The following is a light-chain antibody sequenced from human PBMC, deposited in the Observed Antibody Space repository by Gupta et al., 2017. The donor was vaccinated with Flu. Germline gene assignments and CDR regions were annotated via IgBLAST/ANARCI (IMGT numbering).Light chain of an antibody. CDR1: QSVLYSANYKNY. J-gene: IGKJ2*03. CDR3: HQYYTIPRS. V-gene: IGKV4-1*01. CDR2: WAS. Sequence: DIVMTQSPDSLAVSLGGRATINCKSRQSVLYSANYKNYLAWYQQKPGQPPKLLIYWASTRESGVPDRFSGSGSGTDFTLTISSLQAEDVAVYYCHQYYTIPRSFGQGTKLEIK.